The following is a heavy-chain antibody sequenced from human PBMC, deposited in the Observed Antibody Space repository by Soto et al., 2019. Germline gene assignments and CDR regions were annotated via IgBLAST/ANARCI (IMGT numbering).Heavy chain of an antibody. V-gene: IGHV1-8*02. D-gene: IGHD3-16*02. CDR1: GGTFSSYA. CDR3: ARQEISGDRFDY. Sequence: GASVKVSCKASGGTFSSYAISWVRQAPGQGLEWMGGMIPNIGKTGYAQKFQGRVTLTRNASISTAYMELSSLRSEDTAVYYCARQEISGDRFDYWGQGTLVTVSS. CDR2: MIPNIGKT. J-gene: IGHJ4*02.